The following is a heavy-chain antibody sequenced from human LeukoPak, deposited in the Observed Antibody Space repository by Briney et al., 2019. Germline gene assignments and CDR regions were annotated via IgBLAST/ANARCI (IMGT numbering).Heavy chain of an antibody. CDR2: MKEDGSVI. D-gene: IGHD2-15*01. Sequence: PGGSLRLSCAASGFTFTRQTMSWVRQAPGKGLEWVASMKEDGSVIEYVDSVKGRFTISRDNAKNSLFLQMNSLRAEDTALYYCARGGLCHFDPWGQGTLVTVSS. J-gene: IGHJ5*02. CDR1: GFTFTRQT. V-gene: IGHV3-7*01. CDR3: ARGGLCHFDP.